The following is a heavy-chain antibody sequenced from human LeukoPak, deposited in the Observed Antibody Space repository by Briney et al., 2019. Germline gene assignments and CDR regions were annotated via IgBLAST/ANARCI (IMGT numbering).Heavy chain of an antibody. CDR1: GYTFTGSY. CDR2: INPNSGGT. Sequence: ASVKVSCKSSGYTFTGSYMHWVRQAPGQELEWMGWINPNSGGTNYAQKFQGRVTVTRDTSISTTYMELSRLRSDDTAVYYCARDLRIAARPSWFDPWGQGTLVTVSS. V-gene: IGHV1-2*02. CDR3: ARDLRIAARPSWFDP. J-gene: IGHJ5*02. D-gene: IGHD6-6*01.